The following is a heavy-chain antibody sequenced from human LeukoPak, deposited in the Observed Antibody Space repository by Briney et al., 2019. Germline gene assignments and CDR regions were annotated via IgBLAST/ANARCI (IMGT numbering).Heavy chain of an antibody. D-gene: IGHD6-19*01. CDR1: GFTFSSYA. CDR3: GVAVAGPIDY. Sequence: GGSLRLSCAASGFTFSSYAMSWVRQAPGKGLEWVGFIRSNAYGGTTEYAASVKGRFTISRDDSKSIAYLQMNSLKTEDTAVYYCGVAVAGPIDYWGQGTLVTVSS. V-gene: IGHV3-49*04. J-gene: IGHJ4*02. CDR2: IRSNAYGGTT.